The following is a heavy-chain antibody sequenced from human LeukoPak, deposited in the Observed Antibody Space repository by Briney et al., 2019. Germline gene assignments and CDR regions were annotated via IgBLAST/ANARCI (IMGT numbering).Heavy chain of an antibody. J-gene: IGHJ4*02. D-gene: IGHD4-17*01. CDR3: YLADYGELRY. Sequence: SETLSLTCSVSGDSISRYYWNWIRQPAGRGLEWIGRIFTGGFINYNPSLSSRVTVSLDTSKNQVSLKLTSVTAADTAVYYCYLADYGELRYWGQGTLVTVSS. V-gene: IGHV4-4*07. CDR2: IFTGGFI. CDR1: GDSISRYY.